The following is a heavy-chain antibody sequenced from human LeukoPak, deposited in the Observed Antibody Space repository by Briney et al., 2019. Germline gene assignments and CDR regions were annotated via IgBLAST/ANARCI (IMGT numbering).Heavy chain of an antibody. CDR1: GYTFTSYD. CDR2: INPNSGGT. D-gene: IGHD2-15*01. J-gene: IGHJ4*02. Sequence: GASVKVSCKASGYTFTSYDINWVRQATGQGLEWMGWINPNSGGTNYAQKFQGRVTMTRDTSISTAYMELSRLRSDDTAVYYCARDLCSGGSCHDDYWGQGTLVTVFS. CDR3: ARDLCSGGSCHDDY. V-gene: IGHV1-2*02.